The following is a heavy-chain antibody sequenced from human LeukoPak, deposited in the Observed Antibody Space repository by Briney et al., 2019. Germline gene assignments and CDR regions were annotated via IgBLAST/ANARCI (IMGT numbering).Heavy chain of an antibody. D-gene: IGHD3-10*01. Sequence: PGGSLRLSCAASGFVFSSYGMHWVRQAPGKGLEWVAFIRYDGSNEYYADSVKGRFTTSRDNSKSTLYLQMKSLRVEDTALYYCVKQVFGETGYFDSWGQGTLVSVST. CDR2: IRYDGSNE. V-gene: IGHV3-30*02. CDR3: VKQVFGETGYFDS. J-gene: IGHJ4*02. CDR1: GFVFSSYG.